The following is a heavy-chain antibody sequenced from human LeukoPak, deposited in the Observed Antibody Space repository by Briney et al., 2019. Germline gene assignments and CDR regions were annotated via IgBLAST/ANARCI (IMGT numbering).Heavy chain of an antibody. Sequence: GGSLRLSCAASGFTFSNYSMNWVRQAPGKGLEWLSYISPRSGTIKYADSVKGLFTISRDNVKNSLHLQMNSLRAEDTAKYYCVRGSTGYYYGFEFWGQGTLLTVSS. CDR2: ISPRSGTI. CDR3: VRGSTGYYYGFEF. D-gene: IGHD3-22*01. CDR1: GFTFSNYS. J-gene: IGHJ4*02. V-gene: IGHV3-48*01.